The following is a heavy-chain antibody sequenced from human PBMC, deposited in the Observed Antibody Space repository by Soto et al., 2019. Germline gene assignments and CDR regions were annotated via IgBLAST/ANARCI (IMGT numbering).Heavy chain of an antibody. D-gene: IGHD5-18*01. CDR1: GYTFTSYY. Sequence: ASVKVSCKASGYTFTSYYMHWVRQAPGQGLEWMGIINPSGGSTSYAQKFQRRVTMTRDTSTSTVYMELSSLRSEDTAVYYCARVNVDTAMVDAFDIWGQGTMVTVSS. CDR3: ARVNVDTAMVDAFDI. J-gene: IGHJ3*02. V-gene: IGHV1-46*01. CDR2: INPSGGST.